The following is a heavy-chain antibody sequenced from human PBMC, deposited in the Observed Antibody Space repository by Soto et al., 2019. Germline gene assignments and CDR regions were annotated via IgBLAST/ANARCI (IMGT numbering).Heavy chain of an antibody. CDR1: GFSLSTSGVG. V-gene: IGHV2-5*02. CDR2: IYWDDDK. CDR3: AHIVGAPNWFDP. J-gene: IGHJ5*02. D-gene: IGHD1-26*01. Sequence: QITLKESGPTLVKPTQTLTLTCTFSGFSLSTSGVGVGWIRQPPGKALEWLALIYWDDDKRYSPSLKSRLTXXKXXSKNQVVLTMTNMDPVDTATYYCAHIVGAPNWFDPWGQGTLVTASS.